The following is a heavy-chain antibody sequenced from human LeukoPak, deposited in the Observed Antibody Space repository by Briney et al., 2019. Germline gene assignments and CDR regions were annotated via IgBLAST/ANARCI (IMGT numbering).Heavy chain of an antibody. D-gene: IGHD3-22*01. J-gene: IGHJ4*02. V-gene: IGHV1-69*13. CDR2: IIPFFGTA. CDR3: ARDLLNTYYYDSSGYYSLDY. CDR1: GGTFSSYA. Sequence: ASVKVSCKASGGTFSSYAISWVRQAPGKGLEWMGRIIPFFGTANYAQKFQGRVPITADESTSTAYMELSSLRSEDTAVYYCARDLLNTYYYDSSGYYSLDYGGQGTLVTVSS.